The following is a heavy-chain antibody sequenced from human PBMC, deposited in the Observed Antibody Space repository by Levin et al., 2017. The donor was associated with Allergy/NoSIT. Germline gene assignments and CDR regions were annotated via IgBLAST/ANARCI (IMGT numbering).Heavy chain of an antibody. D-gene: IGHD4-17*01. Sequence: GESLKISCKGSGFNFPSYWIGWVRQMPGKGLECVGVIYPGDSTTTYSPSFQGQVNISADKSINTPYLQWSSLKASDTAIYYCARMYDYGDYNTLSRTCDVWGPGTRVTVSS. CDR3: ARMYDYGDYNTLSRTCDV. V-gene: IGHV5-51*01. CDR2: IYPGDSTT. CDR1: GFNFPSYW. J-gene: IGHJ3*01.